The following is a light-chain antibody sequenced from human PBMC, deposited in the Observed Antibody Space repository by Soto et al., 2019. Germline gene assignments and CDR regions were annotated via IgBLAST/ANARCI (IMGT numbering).Light chain of an antibody. CDR1: QSIDSF. CDR3: QQSYIVPYT. Sequence: DIQLTQSPSSLSASVGDRVTITCRASQSIDSFLIWYQQKPGRAPKVLIYAPSTLQSGVPSRFSGSGSGIDFTLTISSLQPEDFATYYCQQSYIVPYTFGQGTKLDTK. V-gene: IGKV1-39*01. J-gene: IGKJ2*01. CDR2: APS.